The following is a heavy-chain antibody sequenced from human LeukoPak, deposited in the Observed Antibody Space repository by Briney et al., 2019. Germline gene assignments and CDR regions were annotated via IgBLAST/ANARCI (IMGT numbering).Heavy chain of an antibody. CDR1: GGTFSSYA. D-gene: IGHD3-16*02. V-gene: IGHV1-69*04. Sequence: SVKVSCKASGGTFSSYAISWVRQAPGQGLEWMGRIIPIFGIANYAQKFQGRVTITADKSTSTAYMELSSLRSEDTAVYYCASDHGTYDYVWGSYRYTDYWGQGTLVTVSS. J-gene: IGHJ4*02. CDR3: ASDHGTYDYVWGSYRYTDY. CDR2: IIPIFGIA.